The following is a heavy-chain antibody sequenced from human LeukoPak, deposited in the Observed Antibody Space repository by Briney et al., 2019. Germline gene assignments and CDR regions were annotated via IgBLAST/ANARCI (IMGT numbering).Heavy chain of an antibody. V-gene: IGHV3-23*01. Sequence: GGSLRLSCAASGFTFGSYAMSWVRQAPGKGLEWVSAIDRDGTTYYAESLKGRSIISRANSQNKLYLQIISVRADATALYHDARQAMVTCADVFDIWGRGKMVTLSS. D-gene: IGHD4-17*01. CDR1: GFTFGSYA. J-gene: IGHJ3*02. CDR3: ARQAMVTCADVFDI. CDR2: IDRDGTT.